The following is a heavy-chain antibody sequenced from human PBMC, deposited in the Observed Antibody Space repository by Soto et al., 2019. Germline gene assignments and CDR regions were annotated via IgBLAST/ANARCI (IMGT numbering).Heavy chain of an antibody. CDR1: GGSFSGYY. CDR2: INHSGST. D-gene: IGHD3-22*01. J-gene: IGHJ4*02. Sequence: TSETLSLTCAVYGGSFSGYYWSWIRQPPGKGLEWIGEINHSGSTNYNPSLKSRVTISVDTSKNQFSLKLSSVTAADTAVYYCARGPTYYDRGAFDCWGQGTLVTVSS. V-gene: IGHV4-34*01. CDR3: ARGPTYYDRGAFDC.